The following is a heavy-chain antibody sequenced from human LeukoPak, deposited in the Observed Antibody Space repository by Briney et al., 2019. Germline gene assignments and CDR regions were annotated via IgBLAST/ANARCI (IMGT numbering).Heavy chain of an antibody. Sequence: PGGSLRLSCAASGFTFSGSAMHWVRQASGKGLEWVGRIRSKANSYATAYAASVKGRFTISRDDSKNTAYLQMNSLKTEDTAVYYCARGFADSSGYLLSYFDYWGQGTLVTVSS. J-gene: IGHJ4*02. CDR2: IRSKANSYAT. CDR3: ARGFADSSGYLLSYFDY. CDR1: GFTFSGSA. D-gene: IGHD3-22*01. V-gene: IGHV3-73*01.